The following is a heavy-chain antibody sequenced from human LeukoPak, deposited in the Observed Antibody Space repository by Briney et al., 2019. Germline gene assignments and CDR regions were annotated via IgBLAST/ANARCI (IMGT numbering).Heavy chain of an antibody. D-gene: IGHD2-2*01. CDR2: IHYSGST. CDR3: ARYYCAPTSCPGIDY. Sequence: PSETLSLTCTVSGGSISSYYWSWIRQPPGKGLEWIGYIHYSGSTYSNPSLKSRVTISIDTSKNQFSLRLSSVTPADTAFYYCARYYCAPTSCPGIDYWGQGTLVTVSS. J-gene: IGHJ4*02. V-gene: IGHV4-59*06. CDR1: GGSISSYY.